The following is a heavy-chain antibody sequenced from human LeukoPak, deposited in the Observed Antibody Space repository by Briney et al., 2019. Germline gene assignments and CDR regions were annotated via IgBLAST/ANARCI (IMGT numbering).Heavy chain of an antibody. CDR1: GYTFTSYA. J-gene: IGHJ5*02. Sequence: GASVKVSFKASGYTFTSYAMNWVRQAPGQGLEWMGWINTNTGNPTYAQGFTGRFVFSLDTSVSTAYLQISSLKAEDTAVYYCARADSSSWYINWFDPWGQGTLVTVSS. D-gene: IGHD6-13*01. CDR3: ARADSSSWYINWFDP. V-gene: IGHV7-4-1*02. CDR2: INTNTGNP.